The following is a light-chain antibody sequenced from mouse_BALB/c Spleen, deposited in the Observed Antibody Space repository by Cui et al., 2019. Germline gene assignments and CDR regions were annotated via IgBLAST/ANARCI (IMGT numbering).Light chain of an antibody. CDR3: QQYSGYTWT. Sequence: ENVLTQSPAIMSASPGEKVTMTCRASSSVSSNYLHWYQQKSGASPKLWIYSTSNLASGVPAHFSGSGSGTSYSLTISSVEAEDTATYYCQQYSGYTWTFGGGTKLEIK. CDR1: SSVSSNY. V-gene: IGKV4-57-1*01. CDR2: STS. J-gene: IGKJ1*01.